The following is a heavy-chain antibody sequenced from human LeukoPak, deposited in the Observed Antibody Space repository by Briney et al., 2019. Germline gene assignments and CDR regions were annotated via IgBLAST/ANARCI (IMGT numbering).Heavy chain of an antibody. Sequence: PGGSLRLSCAASGFTFSSYGMHWVRQAPGKGLEWVAFIRYDGSNKYYADSVKGRFTISRDNSKNTLYLQMNSLRAEDTAVYYCAKDHGNSWYFDYWGQGTLVTVSS. CDR3: AKDHGNSWYFDY. CDR1: GFTFSSYG. D-gene: IGHD6-13*01. CDR2: IRYDGSNK. V-gene: IGHV3-30*02. J-gene: IGHJ4*02.